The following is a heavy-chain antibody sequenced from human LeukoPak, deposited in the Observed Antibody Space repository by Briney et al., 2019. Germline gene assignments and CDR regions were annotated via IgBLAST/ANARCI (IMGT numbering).Heavy chain of an antibody. V-gene: IGHV3-7*01. Sequence: GGSLRLSCAASGFTFNTYWMDWVRQAPGKGLEWVANINEDGSSQYYVDSVRGRFTISRDNAKNSVFLQMNSLGVADTAVYFCERANLVPTIGEDYWGKGPLSTVS. J-gene: IGHJ4*02. D-gene: IGHD1-14*01. CDR1: GFTFNTYW. CDR2: INEDGSSQ. CDR3: ERANLVPTIGEDY.